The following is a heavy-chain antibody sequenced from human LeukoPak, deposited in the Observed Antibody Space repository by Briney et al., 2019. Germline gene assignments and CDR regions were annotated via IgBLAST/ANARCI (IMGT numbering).Heavy chain of an antibody. CDR1: GFTFSSYS. D-gene: IGHD3-16*01. CDR3: ARDGGGGFDP. Sequence: GGSLRLSCAASGFTFSSYSMNWGRQAPGKGLEWVSSISSSSRYIYYADAVKGRFTISRDNAKNSLYLQMNILRAEATAVYYCARDGGGGFDPWGQGTLVTVSS. J-gene: IGHJ5*02. CDR2: ISSSSRYI. V-gene: IGHV3-21*01.